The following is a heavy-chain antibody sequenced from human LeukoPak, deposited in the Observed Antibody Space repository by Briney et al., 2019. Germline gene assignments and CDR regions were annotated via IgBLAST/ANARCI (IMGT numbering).Heavy chain of an antibody. CDR1: GYTFTSYG. J-gene: IGHJ5*02. V-gene: IGHV1-18*01. Sequence: ASVKVSCKASGYTFTSYGISWVRQAPGQGLEWMGWISAYNGNTNYAQKLQGRVTMTTDTSTSTAYMELRSLRSDDTAVYYCARDLYCSSTSCYKGLDPWGQRTLVTVSS. CDR3: ARDLYCSSTSCYKGLDP. D-gene: IGHD2-2*02. CDR2: ISAYNGNT.